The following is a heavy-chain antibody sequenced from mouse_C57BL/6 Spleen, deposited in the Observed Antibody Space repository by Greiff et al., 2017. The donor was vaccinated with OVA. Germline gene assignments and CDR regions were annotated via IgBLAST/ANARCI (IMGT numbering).Heavy chain of an antibody. V-gene: IGHV14-1*01. CDR3: TTDYYEAWFAY. Sequence: EVQLQQSGAELVRPGASVKLSCTASGFNIKDYYMHWVKQRPEQGLEWIGRIDPEDGDTEYAPKFQGKATMTADTSSNTAYLQLSSLTSEDTAVYYCTTDYYEAWFAYWGQGTLVTVSA. CDR2: IDPEDGDT. D-gene: IGHD1-1*01. CDR1: GFNIKDYY. J-gene: IGHJ3*01.